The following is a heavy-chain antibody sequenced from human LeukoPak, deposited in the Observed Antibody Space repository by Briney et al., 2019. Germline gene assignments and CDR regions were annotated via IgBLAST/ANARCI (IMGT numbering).Heavy chain of an antibody. CDR3: SRCEDY. J-gene: IGHJ4*02. Sequence: GGPLRLSCAASGFTFSSYWMSWLRQAPGKALEWVASISDDGGRIHYVDSVKGRFTISSDNAKNSLYLQMNNLRAEDTAMYYCSRCEDYWGQGTLVTVSS. CDR1: GFTFSSYW. V-gene: IGHV3-7*01. CDR2: ISDDGGRI.